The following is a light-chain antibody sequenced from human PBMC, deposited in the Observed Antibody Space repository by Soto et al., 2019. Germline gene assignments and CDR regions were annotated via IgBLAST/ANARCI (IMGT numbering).Light chain of an antibody. CDR1: SSDVGAYNY. J-gene: IGLJ1*01. CDR2: EVS. CDR3: SSYASANTLAI. V-gene: IGLV2-14*01. Sequence: QSVLTQPASVSGSPGQSITISCTGTSSDVGAYNYVSWYQQYPGKAPKLMIYEVSNRPSGVSNRFSGSKSGNTASLTISGLQAEDEADYYCSSYASANTLAIFGTGTKLTVL.